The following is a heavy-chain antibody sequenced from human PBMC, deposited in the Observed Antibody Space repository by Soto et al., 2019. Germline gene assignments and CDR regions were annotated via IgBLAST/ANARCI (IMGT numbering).Heavy chain of an antibody. CDR3: ARDLAAGDH. CDR2: INPASTST. CDR1: GYTFTHYY. Sequence: QVQLVQSGAEVKKPGASVKVSCRTSGYTFTHYYIHWVRQAPGQGLEWLGIINPASTSTNYAQEFQGRVTLTMDTSTITVYMELSGLRTEDTAIFYCARDLAAGDHWGQGTLVTVSS. J-gene: IGHJ4*02. V-gene: IGHV1-46*01. D-gene: IGHD6-13*01.